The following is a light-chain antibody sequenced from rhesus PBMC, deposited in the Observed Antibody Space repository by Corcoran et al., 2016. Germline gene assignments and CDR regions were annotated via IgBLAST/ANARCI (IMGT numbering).Light chain of an antibody. CDR3: QQYSSGTCG. V-gene: IGKV1-22*01. CDR2: KAS. Sequence: DIQMTQSPSSLSASEGDTVTITCRASQGISSWLAWYQQKPGKALKLLIYKASSLQSGVPSRFSGSGTGTDFTLTISSMQSDDFATYGGQQYSSGTCGFGKGTKVGI. J-gene: IGKJ2*01. CDR1: QGISSW.